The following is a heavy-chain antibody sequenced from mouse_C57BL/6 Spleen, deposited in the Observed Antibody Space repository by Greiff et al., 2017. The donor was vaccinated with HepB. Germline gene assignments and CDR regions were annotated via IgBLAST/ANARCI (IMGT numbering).Heavy chain of an antibody. CDR1: GYSFTGYF. CDR3: ARGGLLRYPWYFDV. D-gene: IGHD1-1*01. Sequence: VQLQQSGPELVKPGDSVKISCKASGYSFTGYFMNWVMQSHGKSLEWIGRINPYNGDTFYNQKFKGKATLTVDKSSSTAHMELRSLTSEDSAVYYCARGGLLRYPWYFDVWGTGTTVTVSS. V-gene: IGHV1-20*01. J-gene: IGHJ1*03. CDR2: INPYNGDT.